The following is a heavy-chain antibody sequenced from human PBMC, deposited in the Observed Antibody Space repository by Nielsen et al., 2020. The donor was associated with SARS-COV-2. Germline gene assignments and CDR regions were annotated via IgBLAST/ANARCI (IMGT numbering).Heavy chain of an antibody. V-gene: IGHV3-74*01. CDR2: INSDGSST. CDR1: GFTFSRHW. D-gene: IGHD1/OR15-1a*01. J-gene: IGHJ6*02. CDR3: ARSTVWLEHRTRVFSYSGMDV. Sequence: GESLKISCAASGFTFSRHWMHWVRQVPGKGLVWVSRINSDGSSTTYADSVKGRFTISRDYAKNTLYLQMNSLRAEDTAVYYCARSTVWLEHRTRVFSYSGMDVWGQGTTVTVSS.